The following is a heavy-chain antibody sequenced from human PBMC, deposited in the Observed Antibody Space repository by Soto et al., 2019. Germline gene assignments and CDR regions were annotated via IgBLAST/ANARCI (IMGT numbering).Heavy chain of an antibody. CDR3: ARDRGNYVATVYFDY. CDR1: GYSISGGYY. CDR2: IHHSGTT. Sequence: PSETLSLTCAVSGYSISGGYYWGWIRQSPGKGLEWIANIHHSGTTYYNPSLKSRVTISLDPSKNQVSLKMTSVTAADTAVYYCARDRGNYVATVYFDYWGQGTPVTVSS. J-gene: IGHJ4*02. D-gene: IGHD1-7*01. V-gene: IGHV4-38-2*02.